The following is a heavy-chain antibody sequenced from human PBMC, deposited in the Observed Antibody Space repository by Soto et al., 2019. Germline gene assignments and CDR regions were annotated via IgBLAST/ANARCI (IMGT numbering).Heavy chain of an antibody. Sequence: GESLKISCXASGLDFSSEVMCWVRQAPGKGLEWVSSISGSGRTIYHADSMRGRFAISRDNSKNSLYLQLNNLRVDDTALYYCAKVGPSYYYGMDVWGQGTTVTVSS. CDR3: AKVGPSYYYGMDV. J-gene: IGHJ6*02. V-gene: IGHV3-23*01. CDR1: GLDFSSEV. CDR2: ISGSGRTI. D-gene: IGHD1-26*01.